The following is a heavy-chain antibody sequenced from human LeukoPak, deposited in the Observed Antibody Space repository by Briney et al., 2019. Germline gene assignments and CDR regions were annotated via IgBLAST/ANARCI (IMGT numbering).Heavy chain of an antibody. CDR2: INHSGST. CDR1: GGSFSGYY. V-gene: IGHV4-34*01. CDR3: ARQQYYYGSGSYYNRAGRQTHFDY. D-gene: IGHD3-10*01. J-gene: IGHJ4*02. Sequence: PSETVSLTCAVYGGSFSGYYWSWIRQPPGKGLEWIGEINHSGSTNYNPSLKSRVTISVDTSKNQFSLKLSSVTAADTAVYYCARQQYYYGSGSYYNRAGRQTHFDYWGQGTLVTVSS.